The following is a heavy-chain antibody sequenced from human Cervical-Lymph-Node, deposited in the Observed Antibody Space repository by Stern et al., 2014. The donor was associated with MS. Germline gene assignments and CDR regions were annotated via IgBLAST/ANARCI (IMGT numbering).Heavy chain of an antibody. CDR1: GFTFSDYW. J-gene: IGHJ4*02. Sequence: EVQLVESGGGLVQPGGSLRLTCAGSGFTFSDYWMSWVRQAPGRGPEWVGNIKQDGSAQYYATSVTGRFTISRDNAKNSLTLQMNSLRDEDTALYYCTRERYYDYWSGHYGSDYWGQGALVTVSS. V-gene: IGHV3-7*01. CDR2: IKQDGSAQ. CDR3: TRERYYDYWSGHYGSDY. D-gene: IGHD3-3*01.